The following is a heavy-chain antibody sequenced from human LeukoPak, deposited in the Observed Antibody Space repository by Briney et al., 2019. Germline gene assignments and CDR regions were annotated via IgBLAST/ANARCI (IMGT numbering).Heavy chain of an antibody. V-gene: IGHV4-34*01. CDR1: GGSFSGYY. Sequence: SETLSLTCAVYGGSFSGYYWSWIRQPPGKGLEWIGEINHSGSTNYNPSLKSRVTISVDTSKNQFSLKLSSVTAADTAVYYCARVGGDGDYWALDIWGQGTMVTVSS. D-gene: IGHD4-17*01. CDR3: ARVGGDGDYWALDI. J-gene: IGHJ3*02. CDR2: INHSGST.